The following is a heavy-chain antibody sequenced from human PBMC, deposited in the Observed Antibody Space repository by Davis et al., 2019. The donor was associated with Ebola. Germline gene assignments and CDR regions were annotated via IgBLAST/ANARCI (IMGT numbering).Heavy chain of an antibody. J-gene: IGHJ4*02. CDR3: ARDYDYYYDSSGYPGY. Sequence: PSETLSLTCTVSGGSISSSSYYWGWIRQPPGKGLEWIGSIYYSGSTYYNPSLKSRVTISVDTSKNQFSLKLSSVTAADTAVYYCARDYDYYYDSSGYPGYWGQGTLVTVSS. CDR1: GGSISSSSYY. CDR2: IYYSGST. D-gene: IGHD3-22*01. V-gene: IGHV4-39*07.